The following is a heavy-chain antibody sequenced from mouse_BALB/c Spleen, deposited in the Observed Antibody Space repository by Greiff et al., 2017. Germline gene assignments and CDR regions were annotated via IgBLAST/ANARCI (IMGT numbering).Heavy chain of an antibody. Sequence: EVKLQESGPGLVKPSQSLSLTCTVTGYSITSDYAWNWIRQFPGNKLEWMGYISYSGSTSYNPSLKSRISITRDTSKNQFFLQLNSVTTEDTATYYCARWDDGYSFYAMDYWGQGTSVTVSS. CDR2: ISYSGST. D-gene: IGHD2-3*01. V-gene: IGHV3-2*02. CDR1: GYSITSDYA. CDR3: ARWDDGYSFYAMDY. J-gene: IGHJ4*01.